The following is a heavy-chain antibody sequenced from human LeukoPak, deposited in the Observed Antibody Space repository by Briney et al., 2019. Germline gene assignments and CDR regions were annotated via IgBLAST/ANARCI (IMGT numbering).Heavy chain of an antibody. Sequence: GGSLTLSCEVSGLPLSSYAMTWVRPAPEGGLEWVSSIGGDGKTHYSESLKGRFIMSRDNFRGMVFLQLNSLRVEDTALYYCARDLHYCVAMDVWGQGTTVTVSS. D-gene: IGHD3-10*02. CDR3: ARDLHYCVAMDV. CDR1: GLPLSSYA. V-gene: IGHV3-23*01. CDR2: IGGDGKT. J-gene: IGHJ6*02.